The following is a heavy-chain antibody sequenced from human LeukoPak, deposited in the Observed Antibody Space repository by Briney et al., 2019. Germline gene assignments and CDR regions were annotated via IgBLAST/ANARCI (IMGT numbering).Heavy chain of an antibody. CDR3: ARRPTLEYSSSSDMGMDV. V-gene: IGHV1-69*13. J-gene: IGHJ6*02. D-gene: IGHD6-6*01. CDR1: GGTFSSYA. Sequence: ASVKVSCKASGGTFSSYAISWVRQAPGQGLEWMGGIITIFGTANYAQKFQGRVTITADESTRTAYMELSSLRSEDTAVYYCARRPTLEYSSSSDMGMDVWGQGPTVTVSS. CDR2: IITIFGTA.